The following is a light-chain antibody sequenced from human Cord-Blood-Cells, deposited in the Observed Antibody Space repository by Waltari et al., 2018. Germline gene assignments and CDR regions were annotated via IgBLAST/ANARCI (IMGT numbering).Light chain of an antibody. CDR1: SSDVGGYNY. CDR3: CSYAGSYTYV. CDR2: DVS. J-gene: IGLJ1*01. V-gene: IGLV2-11*01. Sequence: QSALTQPRSVSGSPGQSVAITCTVTSSDVGGYNYVCCYQQHPGKAPKLMIYDVSKRPSGVPDRFSGSKSGNTASLTISGLQAEDEADYYCCSYAGSYTYVFGTGTKVTVL.